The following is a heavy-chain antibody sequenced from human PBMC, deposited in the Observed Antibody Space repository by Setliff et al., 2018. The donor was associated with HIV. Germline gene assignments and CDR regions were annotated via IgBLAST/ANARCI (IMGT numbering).Heavy chain of an antibody. Sequence: PSETLSLTCTVSGDSIKGPWWWSWIRQSPGKGLEWTGNIHYTGTTHYNPSLKSRVTMSVDTSKNHVSLKLSSVTAADTAVYYCAREATIFGVVMPYFDYWGQGTLVTVSS. V-gene: IGHV4-59*11. CDR3: AREATIFGVVMPYFDY. CDR2: IHYTGTT. CDR1: GDSIKGPW. J-gene: IGHJ4*02. D-gene: IGHD3-3*01.